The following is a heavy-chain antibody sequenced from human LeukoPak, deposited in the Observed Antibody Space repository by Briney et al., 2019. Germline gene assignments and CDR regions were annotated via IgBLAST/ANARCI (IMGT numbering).Heavy chain of an antibody. CDR3: ARQREGSFDP. J-gene: IGHJ5*02. D-gene: IGHD1-26*01. CDR1: GGSFSGYY. Sequence: PSETLSLTCAVYGGSFSGYYWSWIRQPPGKGLEWIGEINHSGSTNYNPSLKSRVTISVDTSKNQFSLKLSSVTAADTAVYYCARQREGSFDPWGQGTLVTVSS. V-gene: IGHV4-34*01. CDR2: INHSGST.